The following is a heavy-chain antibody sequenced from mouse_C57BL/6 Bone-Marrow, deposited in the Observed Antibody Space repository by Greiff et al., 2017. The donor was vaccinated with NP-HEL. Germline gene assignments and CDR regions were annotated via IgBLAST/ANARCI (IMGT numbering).Heavy chain of an antibody. CDR2: IHPNSGST. CDR1: GYTFTSYW. D-gene: IGHD1-1*02. CDR3: GRKGWCCYYAMDY. J-gene: IGHJ4*01. Sequence: VQLKQPGAELVKPGASVKLSCKASGYTFTSYWMHWVKQRPGQGLEWIGMIHPNSGSTNYNEKFKSKATLTVDKSSSTAYMQLSSLTSEDSSVYYCGRKGWCCYYAMDYWGQGTSVTVSS. V-gene: IGHV1-64*01.